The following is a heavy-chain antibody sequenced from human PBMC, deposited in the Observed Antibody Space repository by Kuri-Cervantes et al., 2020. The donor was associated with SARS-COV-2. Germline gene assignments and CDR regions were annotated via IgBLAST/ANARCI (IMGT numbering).Heavy chain of an antibody. CDR1: GFTFSDYG. Sequence: GGSLRLSCVVSGFTFSDYGMNWVRQAPGKGLEWVSTISESGGVTYYADSVMGRFTILRDNSKNTLYLQMNSLRADDTAVYYCVKENSGRAPLMDVWGQGTTVTVSS. V-gene: IGHV3-23*01. J-gene: IGHJ6*02. CDR2: ISESGGVT. D-gene: IGHD1-26*01. CDR3: VKENSGRAPLMDV.